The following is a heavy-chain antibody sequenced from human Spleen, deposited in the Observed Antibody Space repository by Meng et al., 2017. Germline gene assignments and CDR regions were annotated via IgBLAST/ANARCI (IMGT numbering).Heavy chain of an antibody. D-gene: IGHD3-16*01. CDR1: GDSVSSNSAA. CDR3: ARQEGAFDY. J-gene: IGHJ4*02. V-gene: IGHV6-1*01. Sequence: QIQLQQSGLGLEKPAQTLSLTCAISGDSVSSNSAAWNWLRQSPSRGLEWLGRTYYRSKWYNDYAVSVKSRITINPDTSKNQFSLQLNSVTPEDTAVYYCARQEGAFDYWGQGTLVTVSS. CDR2: TYYRSKWYN.